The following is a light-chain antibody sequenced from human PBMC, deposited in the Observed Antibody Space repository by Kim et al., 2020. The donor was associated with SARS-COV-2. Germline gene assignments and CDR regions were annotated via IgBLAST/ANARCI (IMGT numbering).Light chain of an antibody. J-gene: IGLJ1*01. Sequence: GQSITLACNGTRRDIGGYNYVSWYQQHPGKAPKLLIYDVTERSSGVPDRFSGSKSGNTASLTISGLQTEDEATYYCSSYRDTSTYVFGSGTEVAVL. CDR1: RRDIGGYNY. V-gene: IGLV2-14*03. CDR2: DVT. CDR3: SSYRDTSTYV.